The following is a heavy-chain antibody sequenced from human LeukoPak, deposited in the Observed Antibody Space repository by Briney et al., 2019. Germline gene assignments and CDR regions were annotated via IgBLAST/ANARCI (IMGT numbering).Heavy chain of an antibody. V-gene: IGHV3-33*01. Sequence: GGSPRLAGALAGSSFLTYAMLWVGQAPGRGLWWVEVIWFDGSNDNYVDTLKGRFTISRDNSKNTLYLQMDSLRAEDTAVYYWARNMYCRGGRCYGFDYWGQGTLVTVSS. D-gene: IGHD2-15*01. CDR1: GSSFLTYA. CDR3: ARNMYCRGGRCYGFDY. CDR2: IWFDGSND. J-gene: IGHJ4*02.